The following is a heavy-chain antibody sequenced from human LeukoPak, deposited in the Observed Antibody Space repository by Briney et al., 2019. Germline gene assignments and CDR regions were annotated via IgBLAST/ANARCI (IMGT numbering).Heavy chain of an antibody. D-gene: IGHD6-19*01. CDR2: IYHSGST. V-gene: IGHV4-59*08. CDR3: ARQGSGWTSTFDY. J-gene: IGHJ4*02. Sequence: PSETLSLTCTVSGGSISSYYWSWIRQPPGKGLEWIGYIYHSGSTNYNASLKSRVTISVDTSKNQFSLKLSSVTAADTAVYYCARQGSGWTSTFDYWGQGTLVTVSS. CDR1: GGSISSYY.